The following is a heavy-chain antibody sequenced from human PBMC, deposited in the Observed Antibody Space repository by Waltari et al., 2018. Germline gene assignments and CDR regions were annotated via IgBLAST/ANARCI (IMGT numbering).Heavy chain of an antibody. CDR2: MHHIGTT. CDR1: GYSISSGYY. D-gene: IGHD6-25*01. CDR3: ARRVSIGWQYNYFDY. V-gene: IGHV4-38-2*01. Sequence: QVQLQESGPGLVKPSETLSLTCSVSGYSISSGYYWSWIRQPAWEGREWIGCMHHIGTTYYTPSIKSRVTRSVNTSNNQFSLKLSSVTAAATAGSYCARRVSIGWQYNYFDYWGQGTPVTVSS. J-gene: IGHJ4*02.